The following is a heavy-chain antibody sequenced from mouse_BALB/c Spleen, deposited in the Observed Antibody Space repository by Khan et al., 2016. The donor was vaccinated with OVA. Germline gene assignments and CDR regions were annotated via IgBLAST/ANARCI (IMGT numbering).Heavy chain of an antibody. V-gene: IGHV1S137*01. CDR2: ISTYSGST. CDR1: GYTFTDYA. CDR3: ARPAYDGYYDY. Sequence: QVQLKESGPELVRPGVSVKISCKGSGYTFTDYAMYWVKQSHAKSLEWIGLISTYSGSTNYNQKVKGKVTMTVDKSSSAAYMELARLTSEDSAIYYCARPAYDGYYDYWGQGTTLTVSS. J-gene: IGHJ2*01. D-gene: IGHD2-3*01.